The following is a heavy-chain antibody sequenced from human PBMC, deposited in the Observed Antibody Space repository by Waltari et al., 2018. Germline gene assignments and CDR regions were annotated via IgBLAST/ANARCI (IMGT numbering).Heavy chain of an antibody. Sequence: EVQLLESGGGLVQPGGSLRLSCAASGFTFSSYAMSWVRQAPGKGLEWVSAISGSGGSTYYAASVKGRVTISRDNSKNTLYLQMNSLRSEDTAVYYCAKALDIVVVPATFDYWGQGTLVTVSS. CDR3: AKALDIVVVPATFDY. D-gene: IGHD2-2*03. V-gene: IGHV3-23*01. CDR2: ISGSGGST. CDR1: GFTFSSYA. J-gene: IGHJ4*02.